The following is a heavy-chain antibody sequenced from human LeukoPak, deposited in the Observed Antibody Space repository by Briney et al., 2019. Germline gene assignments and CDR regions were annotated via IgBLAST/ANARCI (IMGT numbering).Heavy chain of an antibody. CDR3: ARDSGYSGSYRQPYHDFDY. Sequence: GGSLRLSCAASGFTFSSYAMHWVRQAPGKGLEWVAVISYDGSNKYYADSGKGRFTISRDNSKNTLYLQMNSLRAEDTAVYYCARDSGYSGSYRQPYHDFDYWGQGTLVTVSS. CDR2: ISYDGSNK. CDR1: GFTFSSYA. D-gene: IGHD1-26*01. J-gene: IGHJ4*02. V-gene: IGHV3-30*04.